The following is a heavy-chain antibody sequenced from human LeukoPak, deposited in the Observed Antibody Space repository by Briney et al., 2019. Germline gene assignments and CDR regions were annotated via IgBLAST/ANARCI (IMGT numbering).Heavy chain of an antibody. D-gene: IGHD3-10*01. CDR3: ARDQLGDLDAFDI. J-gene: IGHJ3*02. CDR2: INSDGSST. V-gene: IGHV3-74*01. Sequence: PGGSLRLSCAASGFTFSSYWMHWVRQAPGKGLVWVSRINSDGSSTSYADSVKGRFTISRDNARNSLYLQMNSLRAEDTAVYYCARDQLGDLDAFDIWGQGTMVTVSS. CDR1: GFTFSSYW.